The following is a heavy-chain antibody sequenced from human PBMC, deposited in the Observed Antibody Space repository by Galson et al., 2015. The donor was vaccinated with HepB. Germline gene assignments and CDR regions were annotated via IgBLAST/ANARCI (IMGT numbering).Heavy chain of an antibody. J-gene: IGHJ2*01. CDR1: GGSINSSNYY. CDR3: ARDSAYSMIVVVPYWYFDL. CDR2: MHYSGST. V-gene: IGHV4-39*07. D-gene: IGHD3-22*01. Sequence: ETLSLTCTVSGGSINSSNYYWVWIRQSPGKGLEWIGSMHYSGSTYQNPSLKRRVTISIDTSKNQFSLKLSSVTAADTAVYYCARDSAYSMIVVVPYWYFDLWGRGTLVTVSS.